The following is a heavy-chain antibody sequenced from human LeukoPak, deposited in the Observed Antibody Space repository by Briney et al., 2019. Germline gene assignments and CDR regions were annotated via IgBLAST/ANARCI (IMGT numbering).Heavy chain of an antibody. J-gene: IGHJ5*02. CDR2: IYTSGST. CDR3: ARVLRYCSGGSCSYWFDP. Sequence: SETLSLTCTVSGGSISSYYWSWIRQPAGKGLEWIGRIYTSGSTNHNPSLKSRVTMSVDTSKNQFSLKLSSVTAADTAVYYCARVLRYCSGGSCSYWFDPWGQGTLVTVSS. D-gene: IGHD2-15*01. CDR1: GGSISSYY. V-gene: IGHV4-4*07.